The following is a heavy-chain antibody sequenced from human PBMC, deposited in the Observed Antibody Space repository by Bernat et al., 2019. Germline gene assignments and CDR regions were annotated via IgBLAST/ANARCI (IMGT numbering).Heavy chain of an antibody. CDR1: GFTFSSNG. Sequence: QVQLVESGGGVVQPGGSLRPSCAESGFTFSSNGMHWVRQAPGKGLEWVAFIQYDGNNEYYADSVKGRFTISRDNSKNTLYLQMNSLTVEDMAVYYCTKDRRAILETWGQGTMVTVSS. D-gene: IGHD3-3*01. V-gene: IGHV3-30*02. CDR2: IQYDGNNE. CDR3: TKDRRAILET. J-gene: IGHJ3*01.